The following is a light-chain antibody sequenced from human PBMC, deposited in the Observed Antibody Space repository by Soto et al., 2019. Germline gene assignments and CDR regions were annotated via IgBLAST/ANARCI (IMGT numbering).Light chain of an antibody. Sequence: EIVMTQSPATLSVSPGERFTLSCRASESLSTYLAWYQQNPGQAPRLLIYGASTKASGISARFSGSGSATDFNLSISCLQAEDFEGYYFQCYNDWSFSFGQGTKLDI. V-gene: IGKV3-15*01. CDR3: QCYNDWSFS. CDR1: ESLSTY. J-gene: IGKJ2*01. CDR2: GAS.